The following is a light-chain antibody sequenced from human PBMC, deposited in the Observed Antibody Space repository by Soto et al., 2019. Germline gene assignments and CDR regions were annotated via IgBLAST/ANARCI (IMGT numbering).Light chain of an antibody. CDR3: QQYNSWPRT. J-gene: IGKJ1*01. Sequence: TLSQGTPAFSPGGGGTLSCRASQSVSSSNIAWYQQKPGQAPRLLIYGASTRASGIPARFSGSGSGTEFTLTISSLQSEDFAVYYCQQYNSWPRTFGQGTKVDIK. CDR1: QSVSSSN. CDR2: GAS. V-gene: IGKV3-15*01.